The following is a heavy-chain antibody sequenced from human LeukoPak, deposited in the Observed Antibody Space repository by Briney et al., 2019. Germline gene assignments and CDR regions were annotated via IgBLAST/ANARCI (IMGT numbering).Heavy chain of an antibody. J-gene: IGHJ6*02. CDR3: ATGKSIVADYYYYGMDV. Sequence: GASVMVSCKVSGYIITELSMHWVRQAPGKGLEWMGGFNPEDGETIYAQKFQGRVTMTEDTSTDTAYMQLSSLRSEDTAVYYCATGKSIVADYYYYGMDVWGQGTTVTISS. CDR1: GYIITELS. V-gene: IGHV1-24*01. D-gene: IGHD3-22*01. CDR2: FNPEDGET.